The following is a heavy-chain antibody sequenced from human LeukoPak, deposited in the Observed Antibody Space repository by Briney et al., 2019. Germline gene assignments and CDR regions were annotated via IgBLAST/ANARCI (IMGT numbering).Heavy chain of an antibody. CDR2: NWNSGNI. CDR3: AKDRVAMEYYYYYGMDV. V-gene: IGHV3-9*01. J-gene: IGHJ6*02. D-gene: IGHD5-12*01. Sequence: NWNSGNIGYAGSVKGRFTISRDNAKNCLYLQMNSLRADDTALYYCAKDRVAMEYYYYYGMDVWGQGTTVTVSS.